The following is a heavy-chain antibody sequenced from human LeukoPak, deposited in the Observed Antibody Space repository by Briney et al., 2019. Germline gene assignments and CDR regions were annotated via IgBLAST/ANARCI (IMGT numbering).Heavy chain of an antibody. CDR2: ISSTGTYN. CDR3: ARDLDYDTGFDY. Sequence: GGSLRLSCATSGFTFSSSTFVGYTMNWLRQAPGKALEWDSSISSTGTYNYYTDSVKGRLTSSSDIANSLLYLQMNSLRADDTAVYYCARDLDYDTGFDYWGQGTLVTVSS. V-gene: IGHV3-21*01. D-gene: IGHD4-17*01. CDR1: GFTFSSSTFVGYT. J-gene: IGHJ4*02.